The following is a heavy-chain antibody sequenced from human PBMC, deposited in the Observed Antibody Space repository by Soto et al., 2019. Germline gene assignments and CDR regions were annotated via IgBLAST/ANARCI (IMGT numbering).Heavy chain of an antibody. CDR3: AREVGAPSGWLDP. J-gene: IGHJ5*02. V-gene: IGHV3-23*01. CDR1: GFTFTNYA. Sequence: PGGSLRLSCAASGFTFTNYAMTWVRQTPGKGLEWVSGISASGGLKYCADSVRGRFTVSRDNSKNILYLQMDNLRDEDTALYYCAREVGAPSGWLDPWGQGTQVTVSS. CDR2: ISASGGLK. D-gene: IGHD1-26*01.